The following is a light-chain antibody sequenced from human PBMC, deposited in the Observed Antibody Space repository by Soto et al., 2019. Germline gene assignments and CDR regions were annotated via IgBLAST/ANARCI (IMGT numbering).Light chain of an antibody. V-gene: IGLV1-44*01. Sequence: QSVLTQPPSASGTPGQRVTISCSGSSSNIGSKTVNWFQQLPGTAPKLLIYGNNQRPSGVPDRFSGSESGTSASLAISGLQSEDEADYYCAAWDDSLNGVVFGGGTKLTVL. CDR1: SSNIGSKT. J-gene: IGLJ2*01. CDR2: GNN. CDR3: AAWDDSLNGVV.